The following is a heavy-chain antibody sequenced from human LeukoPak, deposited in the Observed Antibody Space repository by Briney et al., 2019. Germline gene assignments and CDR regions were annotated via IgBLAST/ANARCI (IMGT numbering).Heavy chain of an antibody. CDR1: GFTFSSYA. CDR2: ISDSGGST. CDR3: AGGLLSSGIDY. V-gene: IGHV3-23*01. J-gene: IGHJ4*02. Sequence: GGSLRLSCAASGFTFSSYAMSWVRQTPGKGLEWVSGISDSGGSTYYADSVKGRFTISRDNSKNTLYLQMNSLRAEDTAVYYCAGGLLSSGIDYWGQGTLVTVSS. D-gene: IGHD3-22*01.